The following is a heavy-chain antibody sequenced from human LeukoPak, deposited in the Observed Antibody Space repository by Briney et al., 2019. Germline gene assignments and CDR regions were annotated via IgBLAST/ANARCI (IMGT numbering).Heavy chain of an antibody. D-gene: IGHD6-19*01. CDR2: INYSGST. V-gene: IGHV4-59*08. J-gene: IGHJ3*02. CDR1: GDPINSYY. Sequence: SETLSLTCTVSGDPINSYYWSWIRQSPGKGLEWIANINYSGSTRYNPSLKSRVTISVDTSKNQFSLRLSSVTAADTAVYYCARPYSSGWSGVFDIWGQGTVVTVSS. CDR3: ARPYSSGWSGVFDI.